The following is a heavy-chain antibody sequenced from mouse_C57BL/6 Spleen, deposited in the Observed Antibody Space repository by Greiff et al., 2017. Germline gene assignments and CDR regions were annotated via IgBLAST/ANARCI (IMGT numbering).Heavy chain of an antibody. D-gene: IGHD2-3*01. CDR3: ARGGLLRDYAMDY. CDR2: INPGSGGT. Sequence: VQRVESGAELVRPGTSVKVSCKASGYAFTNYLIEWVKQRPGQGLEWIGVINPGSGGTNYNEKFKGKATLTADKSSSTAYMQLSSLTSEDSAVYFCARGGLLRDYAMDYWGQGTSVTVSS. J-gene: IGHJ4*01. V-gene: IGHV1-54*01. CDR1: GYAFTNYL.